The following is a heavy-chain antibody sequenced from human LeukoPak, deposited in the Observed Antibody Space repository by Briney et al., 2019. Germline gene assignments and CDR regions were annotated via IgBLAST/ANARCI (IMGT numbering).Heavy chain of an antibody. CDR1: GFTFSSYW. J-gene: IGHJ3*02. V-gene: IGHV3-7*01. CDR3: ARSGWVGSGDAFDI. CDR2: IKQDGSEK. D-gene: IGHD6-19*01. Sequence: PGGSLRLYCAASGFTFSSYWMSWVRQAPGKGLEWVANIKQDGSEKYYVDSVKGRFTISRDNAKNSLYLQMNSLRAEDTAVYYCARSGWVGSGDAFDIWGQGTMVTVSS.